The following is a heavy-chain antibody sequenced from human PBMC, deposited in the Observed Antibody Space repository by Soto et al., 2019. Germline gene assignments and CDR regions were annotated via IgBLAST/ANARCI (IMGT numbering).Heavy chain of an antibody. CDR3: ARADYYDSSGYYQYYGMDV. D-gene: IGHD3-22*01. CDR2: IIPIIGTA. J-gene: IGHJ6*02. CDR1: GYTFTSYA. Sequence: SVKVSCKASGYTFTSYAMHWVRQAPGQRLEWMGGIIPIIGTANYAQKFQGRVTITADESTSTAYMELSSLRSEDTAVYYCARADYYDSSGYYQYYGMDVWGQGTTVTVSS. V-gene: IGHV1-69*13.